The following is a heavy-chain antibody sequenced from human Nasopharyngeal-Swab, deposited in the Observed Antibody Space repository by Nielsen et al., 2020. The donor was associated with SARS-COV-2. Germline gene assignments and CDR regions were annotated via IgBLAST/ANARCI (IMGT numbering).Heavy chain of an antibody. J-gene: IGHJ4*02. V-gene: IGHV3-30*18. Sequence: GGSLRLSCAASGFTFSSYGMHWVRQAPGKGLEWVAVISYDGSNKYYADSVKGRFTISRDNSKNTLYLQMNSLRAEDTAVYYCAKDRKAPHDYWGQGTLVTVSS. CDR2: ISYDGSNK. CDR1: GFTFSSYG. CDR3: AKDRKAPHDY.